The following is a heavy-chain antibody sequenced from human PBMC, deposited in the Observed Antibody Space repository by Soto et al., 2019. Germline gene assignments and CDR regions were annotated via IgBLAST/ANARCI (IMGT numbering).Heavy chain of an antibody. J-gene: IGHJ4*02. V-gene: IGHV3-21*01. CDR3: ARDEDRSGSSGYYYYFDY. CDR2: ISSSSSYI. CDR1: GFTFSSYS. Sequence: GGSLRLSCAASGFTFSSYSMNWVRQAPGKGLEWVSSISSSSSYIYYADSVKGRVTISRDNAKNSLYLQMNSLRAEDTAVYSCARDEDRSGSSGYYYYFDYWGQGTLVTVSS. D-gene: IGHD3-22*01.